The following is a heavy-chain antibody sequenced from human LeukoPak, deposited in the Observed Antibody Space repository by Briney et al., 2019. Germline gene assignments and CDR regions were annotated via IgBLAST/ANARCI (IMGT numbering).Heavy chain of an antibody. CDR2: ISSSSSYI. V-gene: IGHV3-21*01. Sequence: GGSLRLSCAASAFPFRNYAMHWLRPAPGKGREWVSSISSSSSYIYYADSVKGRFTISRDNAETSLYLQMNSLRAEDTAVYYCARDALWGSVEYFDYWGQGTLVTVSS. CDR3: ARDALWGSVEYFDY. D-gene: IGHD7-27*01. J-gene: IGHJ4*02. CDR1: AFPFRNYA.